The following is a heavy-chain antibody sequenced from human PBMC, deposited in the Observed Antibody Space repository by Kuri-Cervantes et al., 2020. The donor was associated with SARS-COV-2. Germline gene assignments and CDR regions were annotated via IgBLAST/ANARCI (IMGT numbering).Heavy chain of an antibody. V-gene: IGHV3-30*02. CDR2: IRYDGSNK. D-gene: IGHD6-19*01. CDR3: AKERSNRVAVAQ. Sequence: GGSLRLSCAASGFTFSSYEMNWVRQAPGKGLEWVAFIRYDGSNKYYADSVKGRFTISRDNSKNTLYLQMNSLRAEDTAVYYCAKERSNRVAVAQWGQGTLVTVSS. CDR1: GFTFSSYE. J-gene: IGHJ4*02.